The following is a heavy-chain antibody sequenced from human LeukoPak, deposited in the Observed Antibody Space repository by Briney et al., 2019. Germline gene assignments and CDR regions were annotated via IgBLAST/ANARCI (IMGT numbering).Heavy chain of an antibody. Sequence: GGSLRLSCAASGFTFDDYAMHWVRQAPGKGLEWVSGISWNSGSIGYADPVKGRFTISRDNAKNSLYLQMNSLRAEDTALYYCAKDSEGTMVQGVMDEGYFDYWGQGTLVTVSS. J-gene: IGHJ4*02. CDR1: GFTFDDYA. CDR3: AKDSEGTMVQGVMDEGYFDY. CDR2: ISWNSGSI. V-gene: IGHV3-9*01. D-gene: IGHD3-10*01.